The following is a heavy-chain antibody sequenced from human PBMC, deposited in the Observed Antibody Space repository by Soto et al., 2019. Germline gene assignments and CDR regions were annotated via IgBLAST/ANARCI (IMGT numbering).Heavy chain of an antibody. Sequence: GGSLRLSCAASGFTFSSYAMSWVRQAPGKGLEWVSAISGSGGSTYYADSVKGRFTISRDNSKNTLYLQMNSLRAEDTAVYYCAKASKRDFWSGYYNSYYYYGMDVWGQGTTVTSP. J-gene: IGHJ6*02. CDR2: ISGSGGST. CDR1: GFTFSSYA. V-gene: IGHV3-23*01. D-gene: IGHD3-3*01. CDR3: AKASKRDFWSGYYNSYYYYGMDV.